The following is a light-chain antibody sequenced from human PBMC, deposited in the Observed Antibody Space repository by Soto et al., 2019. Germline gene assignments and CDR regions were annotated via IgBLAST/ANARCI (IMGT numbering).Light chain of an antibody. Sequence: DIQMTQSPSSLSASVGARVTITCRASQSISSYLNLYQQHPGKAPKLLIYAASNLQSGVPSRFSGSGSGTDCTLTVNSLQTEDFATYYCQQGYTSAITFGQGTRLEIK. CDR1: QSISSY. J-gene: IGKJ5*01. CDR2: AAS. CDR3: QQGYTSAIT. V-gene: IGKV1-39*01.